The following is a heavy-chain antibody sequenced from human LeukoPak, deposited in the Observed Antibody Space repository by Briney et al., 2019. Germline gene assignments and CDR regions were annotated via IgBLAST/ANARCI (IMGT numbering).Heavy chain of an antibody. CDR1: GYTFTSYG. J-gene: IGHJ4*02. V-gene: IGHV1-18*01. CDR2: ISAYNGNT. D-gene: IGHD6-19*01. CDR3: ARVASRYSSGWRSVYYFDY. Sequence: EASVKVSCKASGYTFTSYGISWVRQAPGQGLEWMGWISAYNGNTNYAQKFQGRVTMTRDTSISTAYMELSRLRSDDTAVYYCARVASRYSSGWRSVYYFDYWGQGTLVTVSS.